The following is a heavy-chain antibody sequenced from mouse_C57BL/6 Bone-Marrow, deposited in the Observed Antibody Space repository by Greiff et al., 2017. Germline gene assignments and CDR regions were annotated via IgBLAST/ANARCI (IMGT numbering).Heavy chain of an antibody. D-gene: IGHD2-4*01. CDR2: FYPGSGSI. CDR3: ARHERYYDYEGYFDY. Sequence: QVQLQQSGAELVKPGASVKLSCKASGYIFTEYTIHWVKQRPGQGLEWIGWFYPGSGSIKDNERFKDKATLTADQSSNTVYMELSRLTSEDSAVYFCARHERYYDYEGYFDYWGQGTTLTVSS. CDR1: GYIFTEYT. V-gene: IGHV1-62-2*01. J-gene: IGHJ2*01.